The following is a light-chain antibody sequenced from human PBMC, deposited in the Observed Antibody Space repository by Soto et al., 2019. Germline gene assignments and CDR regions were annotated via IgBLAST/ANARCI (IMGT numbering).Light chain of an antibody. CDR1: SSNIGSNT. J-gene: IGLJ1*01. CDR3: AAWDDSLNGLV. Sequence: QSVLTQPPSASGTPGQRVTISCSGSSSNIGSNTVNWYQQLPGTAPKLLIYNKNQRPSGVPDRFSGSKSGTSASLAISGLQSEDEADYYCAAWDDSLNGLVFGTGTQLTVL. V-gene: IGLV1-44*01. CDR2: NKN.